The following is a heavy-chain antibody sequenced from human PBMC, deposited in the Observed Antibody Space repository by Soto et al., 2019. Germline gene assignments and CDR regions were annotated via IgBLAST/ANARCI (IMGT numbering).Heavy chain of an antibody. V-gene: IGHV4-59*01. Sequence: SETLSLTCTVSGGSISSYYWSWIRQPPGKGLEWIGYIYYSGSTNYNPSLKSRVTISVDTSKNQFSLKLSSVTAADTAVYYCARVPRRGYYFDYWGQGTLVTSPQ. CDR3: ARVPRRGYYFDY. CDR1: GGSISSYY. CDR2: IYYSGST. J-gene: IGHJ4*02.